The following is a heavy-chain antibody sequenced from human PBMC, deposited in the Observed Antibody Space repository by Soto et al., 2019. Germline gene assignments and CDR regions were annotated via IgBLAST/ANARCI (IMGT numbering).Heavy chain of an antibody. CDR1: GGSFSGYY. D-gene: IGHD3-16*01. CDR2: INHSGST. Sequence: PSETLSLTCAVYGGSFSGYYLSWIRQPPGKGLEWIGEINHSGSTNYNPSLKSRVTISVDTPKNQFSLKLSSVTAADTAVYYCARGLPLYYYYYYGMDVWGQGTTVTVSS. J-gene: IGHJ6*02. CDR3: ARGLPLYYYYYYGMDV. V-gene: IGHV4-34*01.